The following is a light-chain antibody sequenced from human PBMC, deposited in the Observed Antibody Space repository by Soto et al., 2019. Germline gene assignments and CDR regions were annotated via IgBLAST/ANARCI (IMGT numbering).Light chain of an antibody. Sequence: DIVMTQTPLSLSVTPGQPASISCKSSQSLLHSGGKTYLYWYLQKPGQSPQLLIYEGSNRFSGVPDRFSGSGSGTDFTLKISRVEAEDVGVYYCMQSIQLPLTFGGGTKVEIK. CDR1: QSLLHSGGKTY. J-gene: IGKJ4*01. CDR3: MQSIQLPLT. CDR2: EGS. V-gene: IGKV2D-29*02.